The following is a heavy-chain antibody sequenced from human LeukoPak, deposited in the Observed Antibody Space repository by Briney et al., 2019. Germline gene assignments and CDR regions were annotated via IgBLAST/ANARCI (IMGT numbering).Heavy chain of an antibody. CDR3: ARDIEYGSDVDY. J-gene: IGHJ4*02. V-gene: IGHV3-7*04. D-gene: IGHD4-17*01. CDR2: IKQDGSEK. CDR1: GFPFSNYW. Sequence: AGGSLRLSCLASGFPFSNYWMSWVRQTPGKGLEWVANIKQDGSEKYYVDSVKGRFTISRDNAKNLLHLRMSSLRAEDTAVYCCARDIEYGSDVDYWGQGTLVTVSS.